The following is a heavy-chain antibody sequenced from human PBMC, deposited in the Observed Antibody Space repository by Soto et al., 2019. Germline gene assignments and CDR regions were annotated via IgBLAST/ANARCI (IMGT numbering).Heavy chain of an antibody. J-gene: IGHJ5*02. D-gene: IGHD2-15*01. CDR3: AKWTRPYCGGASCYNNWFDP. CDR2: ISGSGGTT. Sequence: PGGSLRLSCAASGFTFSSYAMSWVRQAPGKGLEWVSAISGSGGTTYYADSVKGRFTISRDNSKNTLYLQMNSLRADDTAVYYCAKWTRPYCGGASCYNNWFDPWGQGTLVTVSS. CDR1: GFTFSSYA. V-gene: IGHV3-23*01.